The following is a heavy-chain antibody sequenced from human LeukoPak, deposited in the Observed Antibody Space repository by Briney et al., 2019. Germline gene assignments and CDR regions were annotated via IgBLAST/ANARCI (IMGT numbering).Heavy chain of an antibody. D-gene: IGHD5-18*01. J-gene: IGHJ4*02. CDR3: AGINREPGYSSDY. CDR2: ISDDGSST. Sequence: PGGSLRLSCAASGFTFSDYWMHWVRQAPGKGLVWVSRISDDGSSTSYADSVKGRFTISRANAKNTLYLQMNSLRAEDTAVYYCAGINREPGYSSDYWGQGTLVTVSS. V-gene: IGHV3-74*01. CDR1: GFTFSDYW.